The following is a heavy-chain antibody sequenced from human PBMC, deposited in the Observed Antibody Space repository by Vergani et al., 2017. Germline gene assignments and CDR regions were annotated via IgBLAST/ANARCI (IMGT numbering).Heavy chain of an antibody. V-gene: IGHV4-30-4*01. Sequence: QVQLQESGPGLVKTSQTLSLTCTVSGGSISSGDCYWRWLRQPPGKGLQWIGYICYSGSTYYNLSLKGRVTISVDTSKNQFYLTLISVTAADTAVYYCARVPRDGSSGYYYYYGMDVWGQATTVTFSS. J-gene: IGHJ6*02. CDR1: GGSISSGDCY. CDR2: ICYSGST. CDR3: ARVPRDGSSGYYYYYGMDV. D-gene: IGHD3-22*01.